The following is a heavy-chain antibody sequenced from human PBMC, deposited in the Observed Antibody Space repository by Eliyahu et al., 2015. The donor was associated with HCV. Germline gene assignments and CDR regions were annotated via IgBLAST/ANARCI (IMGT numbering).Heavy chain of an antibody. CDR2: INPXGGST. CDR3: ARDDPHCSGGSCYFNYYYYGMDV. Sequence: QVQLVQSGAEVKKPGASVKVSCKASGYTFTSYYXXWVRQAPGQGLEWMGIINPXGGSTSYAQKFQGRVTMTRDTSTSTVYMELSSLRSEDTAVYYCARDDPHCSGGSCYFNYYYYGMDVWGQGTTVTVSS. J-gene: IGHJ6*02. D-gene: IGHD2-15*01. CDR1: GYTFTSYY. V-gene: IGHV1-46*01.